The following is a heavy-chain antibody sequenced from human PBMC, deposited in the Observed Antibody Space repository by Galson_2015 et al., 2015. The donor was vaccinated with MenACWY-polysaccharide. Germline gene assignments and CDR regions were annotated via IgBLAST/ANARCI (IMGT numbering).Heavy chain of an antibody. CDR1: GFTLDDYA. V-gene: IGHV3-9*01. Sequence: SLRLSCAASGFTLDDYAMHWVRQAPGKGLEWVSGISWNSDIIGYADSVKGRFTISRDSAKNSLYLQMNSLRPEDTALYYCAKGYSYSKSPVDYWGQGTLVTVSS. D-gene: IGHD2-15*01. CDR3: AKGYSYSKSPVDY. CDR2: ISWNSDII. J-gene: IGHJ4*02.